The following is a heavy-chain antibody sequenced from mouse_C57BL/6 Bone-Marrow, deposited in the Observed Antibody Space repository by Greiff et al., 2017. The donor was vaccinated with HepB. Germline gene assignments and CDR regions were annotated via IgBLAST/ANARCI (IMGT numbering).Heavy chain of an antibody. CDR2: ISSGGSYT. J-gene: IGHJ1*03. CDR1: GFTFSSYG. V-gene: IGHV5-6*02. Sequence: EVKLVESGGDLVKPGGSLKLSCAASGFTFSSYGMSWVRQTPDKRLEWVATISSGGSYTYYPDSVKGRFTISRDNAKNTLYLQMSSLKSEDTAMYYCARRGGTRYFDVWGTGTTVTVSS. D-gene: IGHD4-1*01. CDR3: ARRGGTRYFDV.